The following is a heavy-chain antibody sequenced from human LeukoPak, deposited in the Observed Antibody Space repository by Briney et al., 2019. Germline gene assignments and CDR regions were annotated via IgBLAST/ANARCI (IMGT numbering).Heavy chain of an antibody. V-gene: IGHV3-23*01. CDR3: AREPAAFDI. CDR2: ISGSGGST. J-gene: IGHJ3*02. CDR1: GFTFSSYA. Sequence: RGSLRLSCAASGFTFSSYAMSWVPQAPRKRLEWVSPISGSGGSTYYADSVKGRFTISRDNSTNTLYLQMNSLRAEDTALYYCAREPAAFDIWGQGTMVTVSS. D-gene: IGHD1-14*01.